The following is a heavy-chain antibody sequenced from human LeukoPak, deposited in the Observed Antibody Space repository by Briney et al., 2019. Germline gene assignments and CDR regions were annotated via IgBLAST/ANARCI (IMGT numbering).Heavy chain of an antibody. Sequence: ASVKVSCKASGYTFTGYYMHWVRQAPGQGLEWMGWINPNSGGTNYAQKFQGRVTMTRDTSISTAYMELSRLRSDDTAVYYCARLVDGGGRIFDYWGQGTLVTVSS. D-gene: IGHD3-16*01. CDR2: INPNSGGT. J-gene: IGHJ4*02. V-gene: IGHV1-2*02. CDR1: GYTFTGYY. CDR3: ARLVDGGGRIFDY.